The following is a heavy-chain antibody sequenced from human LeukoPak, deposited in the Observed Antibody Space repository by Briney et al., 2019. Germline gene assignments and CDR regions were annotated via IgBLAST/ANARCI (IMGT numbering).Heavy chain of an antibody. V-gene: IGHV4-34*01. CDR1: GGSFSGYY. Sequence: SETLSLTCAVYGGSFSGYYWSWIRQPPGKGLEWIGEINHSGSTNYNPSLKSRVTISVDTSKNQFSLKLSSVTAADTAVYYCARRMVVVAATIDYWGQGTLVTVSS. J-gene: IGHJ4*02. D-gene: IGHD2-15*01. CDR3: ARRMVVVAATIDY. CDR2: INHSGST.